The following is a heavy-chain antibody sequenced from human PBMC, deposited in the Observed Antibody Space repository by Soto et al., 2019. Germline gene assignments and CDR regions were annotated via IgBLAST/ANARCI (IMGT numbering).Heavy chain of an antibody. Sequence: GESLKISCKGSGYSFTSYWISWVRQMPGKGLEWMGRIDPSDSYTNYSPSFQGHVTISADKSISTAYLQWSSLKAPDTAMYYCARGSGSYYDYYYYGMAVWGQGTTVTVSS. CDR1: GYSFTSYW. D-gene: IGHD1-26*01. CDR3: ARGSGSYYDYYYYGMAV. V-gene: IGHV5-10-1*01. J-gene: IGHJ6*02. CDR2: IDPSDSYT.